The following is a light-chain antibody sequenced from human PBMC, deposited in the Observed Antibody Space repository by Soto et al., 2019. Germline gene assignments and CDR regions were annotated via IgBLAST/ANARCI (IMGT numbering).Light chain of an antibody. CDR1: QSISSW. J-gene: IGKJ4*01. Sequence: DIQMTQSPSTLSASVGDRVTITCRASQSISSWLAWYQQKPGKAPKLLIYDASSLETGVPSRFSGSGAGTDFTLTISSLQPEDFATFYCQQSYSSPLTFGGGTKVDIK. CDR2: DAS. CDR3: QQSYSSPLT. V-gene: IGKV1-5*01.